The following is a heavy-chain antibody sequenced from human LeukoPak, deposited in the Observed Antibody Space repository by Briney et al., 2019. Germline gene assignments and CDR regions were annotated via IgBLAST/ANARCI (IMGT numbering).Heavy chain of an antibody. J-gene: IGHJ4*02. D-gene: IGHD3-22*01. Sequence: SVKVSCKASGGTFSSYAISWVRQAPGQGLEWMGGIIPIFGTANYAQKFQGRVTITADESTSTAYMELSRLRSDDTAVYYCARDRSLSASHYDSRELDYWGQGTLVTVSS. V-gene: IGHV1-69*13. CDR3: ARDRSLSASHYDSRELDY. CDR1: GGTFSSYA. CDR2: IIPIFGTA.